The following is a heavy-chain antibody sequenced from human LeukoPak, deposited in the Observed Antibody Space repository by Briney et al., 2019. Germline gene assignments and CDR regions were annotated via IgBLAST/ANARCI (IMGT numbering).Heavy chain of an antibody. Sequence: GESLKISCKGSGYSFTAYWIGWVRQMPGKGLEWMGIIYPGDSDTRYSPSFQGQVTFSADKSISTAYLQWSSLKASDTAVYYCARISSSWNENFDYWGQGTLVTVSS. CDR1: GYSFTAYW. V-gene: IGHV5-51*01. D-gene: IGHD6-13*01. J-gene: IGHJ4*02. CDR2: IYPGDSDT. CDR3: ARISSSWNENFDY.